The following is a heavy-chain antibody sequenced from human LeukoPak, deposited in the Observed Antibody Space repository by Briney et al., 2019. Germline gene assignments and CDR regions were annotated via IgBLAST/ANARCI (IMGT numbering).Heavy chain of an antibody. CDR3: ARDQGYCSSTSCHNPYDY. J-gene: IGHJ4*02. Sequence: GGSLRLSCAASGFTFSSYWMHWVRQAPGKGLVWVSRINSDGSSTSYADSVKGRLTISRDNAKNTLYLQMNSLRAEDTAVYYCARDQGYCSSTSCHNPYDYWGQGTLVTVSS. CDR1: GFTFSSYW. CDR2: INSDGSST. D-gene: IGHD2-2*01. V-gene: IGHV3-74*01.